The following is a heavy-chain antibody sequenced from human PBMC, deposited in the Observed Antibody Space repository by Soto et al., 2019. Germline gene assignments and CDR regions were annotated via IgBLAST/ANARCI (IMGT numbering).Heavy chain of an antibody. CDR3: AHGAMKDIWGSYIYFDY. D-gene: IGHD3-16*01. Sequence: SGPTLVKPTQTLTLTCTFSGFSLSTSGVGVGWIRQPPGKALEWLALIYWDDDKRYSPSLKSRLTITKDNSKNQVVLTMTNMDPVDTATYYCAHGAMKDIWGSYIYFDYWGQGTLVTVSS. J-gene: IGHJ4*02. CDR2: IYWDDDK. V-gene: IGHV2-5*02. CDR1: GFSLSTSGVG.